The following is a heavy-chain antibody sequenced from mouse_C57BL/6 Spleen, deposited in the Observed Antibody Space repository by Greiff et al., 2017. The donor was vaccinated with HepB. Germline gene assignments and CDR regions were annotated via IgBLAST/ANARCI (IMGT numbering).Heavy chain of an antibody. CDR2: IYPGSGNT. Sequence: QVQLQQSGAELVRPGASVKLSCKASGYTFTDYYINWVKQRPGQGLEWIARIYPGSGNTYYNEKFKGKATLTAEKSSSTAYMQLSSLTSEDSAVYFCARVDYGRNFDVWGTGTTVTVSS. D-gene: IGHD1-1*01. CDR1: GYTFTDYY. V-gene: IGHV1-76*01. CDR3: ARVDYGRNFDV. J-gene: IGHJ1*03.